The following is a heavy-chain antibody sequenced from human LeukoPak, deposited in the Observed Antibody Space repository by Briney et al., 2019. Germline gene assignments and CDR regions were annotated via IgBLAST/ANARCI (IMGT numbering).Heavy chain of an antibody. Sequence: ASVKVSCKASGYTFTSYYMHWVRQAPGQGLEWMGLINPSGGSTSYAQKFQGRVTMTRDMSTSTVYMELSSLRSEDTAVYYCARGGLLWFGELFHCRYWGQGTLVTVSS. D-gene: IGHD3-10*01. CDR2: INPSGGST. V-gene: IGHV1-46*01. CDR3: ARGGLLWFGELFHCRY. J-gene: IGHJ4*02. CDR1: GYTFTSYY.